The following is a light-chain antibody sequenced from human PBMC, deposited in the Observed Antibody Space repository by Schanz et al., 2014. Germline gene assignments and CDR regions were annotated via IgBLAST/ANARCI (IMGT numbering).Light chain of an antibody. Sequence: EIVMTQSPATLSVSPGERVTLSCRASQSVSSDLAWYQHKPGQARRLLIYGASNRATGIPDRFSGSGSGTDFTLTISRLEPEDFAVYYCQQYGSSLRLTFGGGTKVEIK. CDR1: QSVSSD. J-gene: IGKJ4*01. V-gene: IGKV3-20*01. CDR2: GAS. CDR3: QQYGSSLRLT.